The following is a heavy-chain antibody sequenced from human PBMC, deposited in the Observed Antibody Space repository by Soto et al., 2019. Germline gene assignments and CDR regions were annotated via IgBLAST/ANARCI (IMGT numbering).Heavy chain of an antibody. CDR1: GFTFSSYA. J-gene: IGHJ4*02. CDR3: ATDKYASGSYYNSVTDY. Sequence: EVQLLESGGGLVQPGGSLRLSCAASGFTFSSYAMSWVRQAPGKGLEWVSAISGSAGSTYYADSVKGRFTMPRDNSKNTLYVQMNSLRAEDTVVYYCATDKYASGSYYNSVTDYWGQGTLLTVS. CDR2: ISGSAGST. V-gene: IGHV3-23*01. D-gene: IGHD3-10*01.